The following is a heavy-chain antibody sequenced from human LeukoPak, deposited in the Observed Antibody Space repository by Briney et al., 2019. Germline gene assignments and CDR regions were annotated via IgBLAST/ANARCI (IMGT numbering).Heavy chain of an antibody. CDR3: ARAGYGSGSYLIHYFDY. J-gene: IGHJ4*02. CDR1: GGSISSYY. V-gene: IGHV4-59*01. Sequence: SETLSLTCTDSGGSISSYYWSWIRQPPGKGLEWIGYIYYSGSTNYNPSLKSRVTISVDTSKNQFSLKLSSVTAADTAVYYCARAGYGSGSYLIHYFDYWGQGTLVTVSS. D-gene: IGHD3-10*01. CDR2: IYYSGST.